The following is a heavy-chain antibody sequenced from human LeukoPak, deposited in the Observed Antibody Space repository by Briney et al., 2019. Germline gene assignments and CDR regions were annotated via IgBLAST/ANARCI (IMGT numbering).Heavy chain of an antibody. CDR1: GGSISSYY. J-gene: IGHJ4*02. CDR3: ARAYGTTVAYYFDY. Sequence: PSETLSLTCTVSGGSISSYYWSWIRQPPGKGLEWIGYIYYSGSTNYNPSLKSRVTIPVDTSKNQFSLKLSSVTAADTAVYYCARAYGTTVAYYFDYWGQGTLVTVSS. V-gene: IGHV4-59*08. D-gene: IGHD4-23*01. CDR2: IYYSGST.